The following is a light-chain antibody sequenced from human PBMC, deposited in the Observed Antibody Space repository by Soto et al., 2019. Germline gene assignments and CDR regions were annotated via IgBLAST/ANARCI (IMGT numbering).Light chain of an antibody. CDR2: DAS. J-gene: IGKJ1*01. CDR3: HQYNYYRPT. Sequence: IQLTQSPSSLSASVGDRVTITCRASQSISSWLAWYQQRPGKAPKLLIYDASSLEGGVPSRFSGSGSGTEFTLTISSLQPDDFATYYCHQYNYYRPTFGQGTKVDIK. V-gene: IGKV1-5*01. CDR1: QSISSW.